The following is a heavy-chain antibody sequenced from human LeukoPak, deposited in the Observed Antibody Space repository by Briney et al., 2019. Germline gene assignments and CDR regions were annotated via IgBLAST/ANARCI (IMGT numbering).Heavy chain of an antibody. CDR2: ISSSGGST. V-gene: IGHV3-23*01. Sequence: GGSLRLSCAASGFTFSSYAMNWVRQAPGKGLEWVSGISSSGGSTFYADSVKGRFTISRDNSKNTLYLQMNSLRAEDTAVYYCANPRDSSTWYTFDYWGQGTLVTVSS. CDR1: GFTFSSYA. J-gene: IGHJ4*02. CDR3: ANPRDSSTWYTFDY. D-gene: IGHD6-13*01.